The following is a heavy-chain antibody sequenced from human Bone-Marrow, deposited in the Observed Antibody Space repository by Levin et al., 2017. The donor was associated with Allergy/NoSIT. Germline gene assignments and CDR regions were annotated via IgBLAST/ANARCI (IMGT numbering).Heavy chain of an antibody. Sequence: PGGSLRLSCVASGFTFSETWMHWVRQAPGKGLVWVARIQSDGISTRYADSVKGRFTISRDNVKNTLYLQMNSLRAEDTAVYYCARDWYYTSDYWGQGTLVTVSS. D-gene: IGHD3-3*01. CDR3: ARDWYYTSDY. J-gene: IGHJ4*02. CDR1: GFTFSETW. CDR2: IQSDGIST. V-gene: IGHV3-74*01.